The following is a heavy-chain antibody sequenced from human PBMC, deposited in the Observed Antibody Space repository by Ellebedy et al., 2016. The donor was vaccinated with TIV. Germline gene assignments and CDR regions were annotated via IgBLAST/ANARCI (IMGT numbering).Heavy chain of an antibody. CDR3: ARDSYDSSGFDC. V-gene: IGHV1-8*01. CDR1: GYTFNSYD. CDR2: MNPNSGNT. Sequence: AASVKVSCKASGYTFNSYDVNWVRQATGQGLEWMGWMNPNSGNTGYAQKFRGRVTMTRDTSTSTVYMELSSLRSEDTAVYYCARDSYDSSGFDCWGQGTLVTVSS. D-gene: IGHD3-22*01. J-gene: IGHJ4*02.